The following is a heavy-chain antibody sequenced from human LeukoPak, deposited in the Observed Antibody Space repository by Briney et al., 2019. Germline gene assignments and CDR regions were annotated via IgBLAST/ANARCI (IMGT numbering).Heavy chain of an antibody. Sequence: GSLRLSCAASGFTFSSYAMSWIRQPPGKGLEWIGYIYYSGSTNYNPSLKSRVTISVDTSKNQFSLKLSSVTAADTAVYYCARGFVYAWYFDLWGRGTLVTVSS. D-gene: IGHD5/OR15-5a*01. V-gene: IGHV4-59*01. CDR2: IYYSGST. J-gene: IGHJ2*01. CDR3: ARGFVYAWYFDL. CDR1: GFTFSSYA.